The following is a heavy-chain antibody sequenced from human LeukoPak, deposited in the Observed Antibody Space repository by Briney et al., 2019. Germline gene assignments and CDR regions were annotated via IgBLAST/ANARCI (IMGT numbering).Heavy chain of an antibody. CDR2: VSRGGRQT. Sequence: GGSLRLSCAASGFKFHTYALQWVRQAPGKGREWGAVVSRGGRQTSYSESVKGGITIVRDNYKSTLSLMMNRLNAEDGDVCLCARTNGVGGGTCFYFYGLDVWGRGTPVTVSS. CDR1: GFKFHTYA. V-gene: IGHV3-30*04. J-gene: IGHJ6*02. CDR3: ARTNGVGGGTCFYFYGLDV. D-gene: IGHD3-3*01.